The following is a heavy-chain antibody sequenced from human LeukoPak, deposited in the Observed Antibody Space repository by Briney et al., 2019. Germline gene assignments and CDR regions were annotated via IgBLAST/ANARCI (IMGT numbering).Heavy chain of an antibody. V-gene: IGHV3-21*01. CDR3: AREMDYDFWSGYFYYFDY. CDR1: GFTFSSYS. Sequence: GRSLRLSCAASGFTFSSYSMNWVRQTPGKGLEWVSSISSSISYIYYADSVKGRFTISRDNAKNSLYLQMNSLRAEDTAVYYCAREMDYDFWSGYFYYFDYWGQGPLVTVCS. J-gene: IGHJ4*02. CDR2: ISSSISYI. D-gene: IGHD3-3*01.